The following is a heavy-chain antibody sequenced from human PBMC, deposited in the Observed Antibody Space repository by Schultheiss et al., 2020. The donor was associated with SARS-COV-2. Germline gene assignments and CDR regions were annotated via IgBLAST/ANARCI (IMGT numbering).Heavy chain of an antibody. CDR1: GFTFSNYG. D-gene: IGHD3-10*01. CDR3: ARAPGDYMDV. Sequence: GGSLRLSCAASGFTFSNYGMHWVRQAPGKGLEWVSLIWSDGSNKYYADSVKGRFTISRDNSKNTLYLQMNSLRAEGTAVYYCARAPGDYMDVWGKGTTVTVSS. J-gene: IGHJ6*03. V-gene: IGHV3-30*02. CDR2: IWSDGSNK.